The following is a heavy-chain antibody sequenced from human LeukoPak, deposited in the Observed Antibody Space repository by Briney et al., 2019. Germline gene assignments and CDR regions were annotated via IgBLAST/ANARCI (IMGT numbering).Heavy chain of an antibody. CDR2: INPNSGGT. V-gene: IGHV1-2*02. Sequence: ASVKVSCKASGYTFTGYYMHWVRQAPGQGREWMGWINPNSGGTNYAQKFQGRVTMTRDTSISTAYMELSRLRSDDTAVYYCARPQDIVVVGYGMDVWGQGTTVTVSS. J-gene: IGHJ6*02. D-gene: IGHD2-2*01. CDR3: ARPQDIVVVGYGMDV. CDR1: GYTFTGYY.